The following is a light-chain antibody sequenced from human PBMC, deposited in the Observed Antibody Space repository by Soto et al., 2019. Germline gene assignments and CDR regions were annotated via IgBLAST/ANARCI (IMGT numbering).Light chain of an antibody. J-gene: IGKJ1*01. CDR3: QQYGSWWT. CDR2: GAS. Sequence: EIVLTQSPGTLSLSPGERVTLSCRASQSVSSSYLAWYQQKPGQAPRLLIYGASSRATGIPDRFSGSGSGTDFTLTISRLEPEDFAVYYCQQYGSWWTFGQGTKVEIK. CDR1: QSVSSSY. V-gene: IGKV3-20*01.